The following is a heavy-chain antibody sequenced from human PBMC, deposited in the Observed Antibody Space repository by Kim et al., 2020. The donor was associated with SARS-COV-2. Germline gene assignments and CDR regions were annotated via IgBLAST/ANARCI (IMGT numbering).Heavy chain of an antibody. CDR3: AKEAVGATYDY. D-gene: IGHD1-26*01. Sequence: YYADSVKGRFTISRDNSKNTLYLQMNGLRAEDTAVYYCAKEAVGATYDYWGQGTLVTVSS. J-gene: IGHJ4*02. V-gene: IGHV3-23*01.